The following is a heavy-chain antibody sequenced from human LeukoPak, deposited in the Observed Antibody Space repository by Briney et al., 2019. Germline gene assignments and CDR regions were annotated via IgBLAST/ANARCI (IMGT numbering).Heavy chain of an antibody. V-gene: IGHV1-46*01. CDR1: GYSFTNYF. CDR3: ARDLDSSNSIDY. J-gene: IGHJ4*02. CDR2: INPSGRGT. D-gene: IGHD2-2*01. Sequence: ASVKVSCKAFGYSFTNYFIHWVRQAPGQGLEWVGVINPSGRGTNYAQKFQGRVTMTTDTSTSTVYMELSSLRSEDTAVYYCARDLDSSNSIDYWGQGTLVTVSS.